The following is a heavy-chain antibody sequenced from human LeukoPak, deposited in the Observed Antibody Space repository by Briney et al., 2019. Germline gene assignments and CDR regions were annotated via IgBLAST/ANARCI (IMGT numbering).Heavy chain of an antibody. CDR3: ARVEGLTATVTD. D-gene: IGHD5-18*01. CDR2: IITSAGST. J-gene: IGHJ4*02. V-gene: IGHV1-46*01. CDR1: GYTFTSYY. Sequence: GASVTVSCTASGYTFTSYYMHWVRPAPGQGLEWMGLIITSAGSTTYAQNFQGRVTLTRDTSTSTVYMEMSSLRSEDTAVYYCARVEGLTATVTDWGQGTLVTVSS.